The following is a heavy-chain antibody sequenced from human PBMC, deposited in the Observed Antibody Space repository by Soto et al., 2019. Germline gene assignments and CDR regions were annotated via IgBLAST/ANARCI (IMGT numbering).Heavy chain of an antibody. V-gene: IGHV4-31*03. CDR2: IYDSDNT. J-gene: IGHJ4*02. CDR1: GDSISGSGHF. CDR3: VRDRSHVLNRYFDS. Sequence: QVLLQESGPGLVKPSQTLSLTCTVSGDSISGSGHFWTWVRQHPGKGLEWIGYIYDSDNTYYNPYLKSRSSISLDTSQNQFSLRLTSLTSADTAVYYCVRDRSHVLNRYFDSWGQGTLVIVSS.